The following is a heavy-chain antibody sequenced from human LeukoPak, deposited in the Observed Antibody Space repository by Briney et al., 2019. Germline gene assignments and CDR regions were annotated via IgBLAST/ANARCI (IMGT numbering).Heavy chain of an antibody. CDR2: ISGSGGST. CDR1: GFTFSSYA. Sequence: PGGSLRLSCAASGFTFSSYAMSWVRQAPGKGLEWGSAISGSGGSTYYADSVKGRFTISRDNSKNTLYLQMTSLRAEDTAVYYCAKGGYYDSSGYYWGQGTLLTVSS. V-gene: IGHV3-23*01. CDR3: AKGGYYDSSGYY. J-gene: IGHJ4*02. D-gene: IGHD3-22*01.